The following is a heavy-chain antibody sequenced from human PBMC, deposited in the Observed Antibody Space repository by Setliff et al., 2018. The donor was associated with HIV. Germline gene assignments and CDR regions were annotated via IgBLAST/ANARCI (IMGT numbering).Heavy chain of an antibody. CDR1: GGSISSGDDY. J-gene: IGHJ4*02. D-gene: IGHD3-22*01. V-gene: IGHV4-31*03. CDR3: ARDFWNYYDSSGYSHFDY. Sequence: PSETLSLTCTVSGGSISSGDDYWSWIRQYPGKGLEWIGYIYNSGSSYYNPSLKSRITISVDTSKNQFSLKLTSVAAADTAVYYCARDFWNYYDSSGYSHFDYWGQGTLVTVSS. CDR2: IYNSGSS.